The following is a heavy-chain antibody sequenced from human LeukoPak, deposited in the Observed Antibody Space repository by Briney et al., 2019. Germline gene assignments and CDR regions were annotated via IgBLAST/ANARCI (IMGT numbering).Heavy chain of an antibody. CDR1: GYTFTGYY. V-gene: IGHV1-2*02. CDR3: ARVDTAMVGPWFDP. D-gene: IGHD5-18*01. CDR2: INPNSGGT. Sequence: ASVKVPCKASGYTFTGYYMHWVRQAPGQGLEWMGWINPNSGGTNYAQKFQGRVTMTRDTSISTAYMELSRLRSDDTAVYYCARVDTAMVGPWFDPWGQGTLVTVSS. J-gene: IGHJ5*02.